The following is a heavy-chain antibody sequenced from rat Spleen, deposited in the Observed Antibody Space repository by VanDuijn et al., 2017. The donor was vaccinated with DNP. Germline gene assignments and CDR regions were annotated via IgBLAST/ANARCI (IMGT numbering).Heavy chain of an antibody. V-gene: IGHV5-20*01. CDR3: ARDYYSVRFDY. CDR2: ISFDGDST. Sequence: EVQLVESGGGLVQPGRSLKLSCAASGFTFSDYYMAWVRQGPSKGLEWVGYISFDGDSTYYGDSVKGRFTISRDNADHTLYLQMSKLGSEDTAIYYCARDYYSVRFDYWGQGVMVTVSS. CDR1: GFTFSDYY. J-gene: IGHJ2*01. D-gene: IGHD1-1*01.